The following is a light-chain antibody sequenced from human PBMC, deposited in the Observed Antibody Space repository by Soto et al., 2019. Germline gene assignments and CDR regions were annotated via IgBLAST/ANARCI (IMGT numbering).Light chain of an antibody. CDR3: QQYEGSPLT. CDR2: GGS. Sequence: IVLTQSPATLSLSKGERATLSCRASQSLINFVAWYQHKPGQPPRLLIYGGSSRATGIPDRFSGSGSGTDFTLAISRLEPEDFAVYYCQQYEGSPLTFGGVTKVDIK. CDR1: QSLINF. J-gene: IGKJ4*01. V-gene: IGKV3-20*01.